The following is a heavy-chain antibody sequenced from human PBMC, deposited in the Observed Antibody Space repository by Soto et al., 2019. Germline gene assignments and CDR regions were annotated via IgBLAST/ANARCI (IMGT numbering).Heavy chain of an antibody. CDR2: ISATGGST. J-gene: IGHJ3*02. Sequence: EVQLLESGGGLVQRGGSLRLSCAASGFTFSSYAMSWVRRAPGKGLEWVSGISATGGSTYYADSVKGRFTISRDNSKNTLYLQMSSLRAEDTAVYYWAKENWNDDAFDIWGQGTMVIVSS. V-gene: IGHV3-23*01. D-gene: IGHD1-1*01. CDR1: GFTFSSYA. CDR3: AKENWNDDAFDI.